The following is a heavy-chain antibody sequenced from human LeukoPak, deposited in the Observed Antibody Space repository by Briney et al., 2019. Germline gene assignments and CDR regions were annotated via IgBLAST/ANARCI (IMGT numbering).Heavy chain of an antibody. CDR2: INPNSGGT. J-gene: IGHJ6*02. V-gene: IGHV1-2*02. Sequence: ASVKVSCKASGYTFTGYYMHWVRQAPGQGLEWMGWINPNSGGTNYAQKFQGRVTMTRDTSISTAYMELSSLRSDDTAVYYCAREGYGDYVGVPGGMDVWGQGTTVTVSS. CDR1: GYTFTGYY. CDR3: AREGYGDYVGVPGGMDV. D-gene: IGHD4-17*01.